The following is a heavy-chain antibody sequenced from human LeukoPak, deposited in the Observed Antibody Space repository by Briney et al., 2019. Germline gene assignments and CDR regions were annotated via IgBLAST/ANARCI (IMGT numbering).Heavy chain of an antibody. CDR2: ISSSSSYI. CDR3: AREIVGGFNPGAY. CDR1: GFTFSSYD. J-gene: IGHJ4*02. V-gene: IGHV3-21*01. D-gene: IGHD1-14*01. Sequence: GGSLRLSCAASGFTFSSYDMNWVRQAPGKGLEWVSYISSSSSYIYYADSVKGRFTISRDNAKNSLYLQMNSLRAEDTAVYYCAREIVGGFNPGAYWGQGTLVTVSS.